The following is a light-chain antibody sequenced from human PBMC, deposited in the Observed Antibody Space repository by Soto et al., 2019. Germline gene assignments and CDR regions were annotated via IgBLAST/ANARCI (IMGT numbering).Light chain of an antibody. CDR2: NDD. CDR3: ATWDDSLNAFV. Sequence: QSVLTQSPSASGTPGQRITIYCSGSTSSVGSNAVNWYQQFPGTAPTFLIYNDDQRPSGVPDRFSSSKSGTSASLAISGLHSEDEADYYCATWDDSLNAFVFGTGTKVTVL. V-gene: IGLV1-44*01. CDR1: TSSVGSNA. J-gene: IGLJ1*01.